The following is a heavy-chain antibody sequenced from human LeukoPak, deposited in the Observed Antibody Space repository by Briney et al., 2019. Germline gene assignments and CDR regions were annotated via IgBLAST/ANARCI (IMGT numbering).Heavy chain of an antibody. CDR3: AKDENKLRYFDWLRDYFDY. CDR2: ISGSDGST. CDR1: GFTFSSYA. J-gene: IGHJ4*02. Sequence: GGSLRLSCAASGFTFSSYAMSWVRQAPGKGLEWVSAISGSDGSTYYADSVKGRFTISRDNSKNTLYLQMNSLRAEDTAVYYCAKDENKLRYFDWLRDYFDYWGQGTLVTVSS. V-gene: IGHV3-23*01. D-gene: IGHD3-9*01.